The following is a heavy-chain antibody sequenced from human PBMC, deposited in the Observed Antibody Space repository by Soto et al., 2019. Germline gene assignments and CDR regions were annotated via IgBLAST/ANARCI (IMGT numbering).Heavy chain of an antibody. CDR2: ISASGDAT. V-gene: IGHV3-23*01. D-gene: IGHD3-3*01. J-gene: IGHJ4*02. Sequence: LRLSCAASGFTFSDFGMSWVRQAPGKGLEWVSVISASGDATYYAASVKGRFTLSRDNSKNTLYLQMNSLTVADTAVYYCAKKVTIYAVDPADYWGQGTQVTVSS. CDR3: AKKVTIYAVDPADY. CDR1: GFTFSDFG.